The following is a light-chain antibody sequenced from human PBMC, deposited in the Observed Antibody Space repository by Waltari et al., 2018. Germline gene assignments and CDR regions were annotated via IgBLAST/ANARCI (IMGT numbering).Light chain of an antibody. V-gene: IGLV1-47*01. CDR1: SPNLGNNY. CDR3: AAWDDSLSGVV. Sequence: QSVLTQPPPASGTPGQRATISCSGSSPNLGNNYVNSYHQGPGTAPKPLLYWNNQRPSGVPDRVSGSKSGTSASLAIIGLRSEDEGDYYCAAWDDSLSGVVFGGGTKLTVL. J-gene: IGLJ2*01. CDR2: WNN.